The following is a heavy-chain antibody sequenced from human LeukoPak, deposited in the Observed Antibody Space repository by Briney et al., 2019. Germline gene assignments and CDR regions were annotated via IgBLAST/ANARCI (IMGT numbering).Heavy chain of an antibody. D-gene: IGHD2-21*02. V-gene: IGHV3-74*01. CDR2: INSDGSRT. CDR3: GSSVSAPY. J-gene: IGHJ4*02. Sequence: AGSLRLSCAASGFTFSSYWMHWVRQAPRKRLVWVSRINSDGSRTNYADSVKGRFTISRDNAKNTLYLQMNSLRAEDTAVYYCGSSVSAPYWGQGTLVTVSS. CDR1: GFTFSSYW.